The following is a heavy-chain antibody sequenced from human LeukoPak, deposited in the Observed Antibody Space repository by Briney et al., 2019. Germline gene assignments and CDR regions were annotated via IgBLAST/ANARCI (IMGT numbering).Heavy chain of an antibody. J-gene: IGHJ4*02. Sequence: PGGSLRLSCVASGFTFSSYAMSWVRQAPGKGLEWVSYISSTSSTIYYADSVKGRFTISRDNAKNSLYLQMNSLGDEDTAVYYCARDRGYSDGFWGQGTLVTVSS. CDR1: GFTFSSYA. CDR2: ISSTSSTI. CDR3: ARDRGYSDGF. V-gene: IGHV3-48*02. D-gene: IGHD5-18*01.